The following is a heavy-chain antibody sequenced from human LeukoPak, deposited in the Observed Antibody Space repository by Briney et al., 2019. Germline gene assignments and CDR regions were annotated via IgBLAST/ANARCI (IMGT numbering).Heavy chain of an antibody. V-gene: IGHV3-30*02. D-gene: IGHD6-13*01. CDR3: ASLIAAAGPDAFDI. J-gene: IGHJ3*02. Sequence: GGSLRLSCAASGFTFSSYGMHWVRQAPGKGREWVAFIRYDGSNKYYADSVKGRFTISRDNSKNTLYLQMNSLRAEDTAVYYCASLIAAAGPDAFDIWGQGTMVTVSS. CDR2: IRYDGSNK. CDR1: GFTFSSYG.